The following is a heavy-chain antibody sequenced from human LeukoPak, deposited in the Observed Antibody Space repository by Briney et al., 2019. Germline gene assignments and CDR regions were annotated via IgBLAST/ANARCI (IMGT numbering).Heavy chain of an antibody. CDR1: GYTFTGYY. CDR2: INPNSGGT. D-gene: IGHD3-22*01. CDR3: ASSITMIVVVTPAPNFDY. V-gene: IGHV1-2*02. J-gene: IGHJ4*02. Sequence: GASVKVSCKASGYTFTGYYMHWVRQAPGQGLEWMGWINPNSGGTNYAQKFQGRVTMTRDTSISTAYMELSRLRSDDTAVYYCASSITMIVVVTPAPNFDYWGRGTLVTVSS.